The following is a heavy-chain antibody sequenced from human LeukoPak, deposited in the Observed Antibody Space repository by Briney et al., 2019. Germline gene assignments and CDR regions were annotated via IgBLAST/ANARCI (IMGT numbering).Heavy chain of an antibody. D-gene: IGHD2-2*01. CDR3: AGDDIVRGYCSSTSCYAPGDY. V-gene: IGHV1-2*02. CDR1: GYTFTGYY. Sequence: ASVKVSCKASGYTFTGYYMHWVRQAPGQGLEWMGWINPNSGGTNYAQKFQGRVTMTRDTSISSAYMELSRLRADDTAVYYCAGDDIVRGYCSSTSCYAPGDYWGQGTLVTVSS. CDR2: INPNSGGT. J-gene: IGHJ4*02.